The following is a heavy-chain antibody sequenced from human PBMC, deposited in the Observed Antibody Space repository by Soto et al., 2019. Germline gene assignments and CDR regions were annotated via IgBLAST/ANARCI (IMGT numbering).Heavy chain of an antibody. V-gene: IGHV3-30*18. CDR3: AKAHGYSSGWRAAS. J-gene: IGHJ5*02. Sequence: QVQLVESGGGVVQPGRSLRLSCAASGFTFNKHGIHWVRQAPGKGLEWVAVVSYDGSSQYYADSVKGRFTISRDNSKNMVYLEMTTLRREDAAVYYCAKAHGYSSGWRAASWGQGTRVTVSA. D-gene: IGHD6-19*01. CDR1: GFTFNKHG. CDR2: VSYDGSSQ.